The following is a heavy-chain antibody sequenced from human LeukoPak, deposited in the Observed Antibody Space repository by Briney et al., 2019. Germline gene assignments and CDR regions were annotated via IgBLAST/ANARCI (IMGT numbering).Heavy chain of an antibody. CDR1: GFTFSSYS. Sequence: GGSLRLSCAASGFTFSSYSMNWVRQAPGKGLEWVSSISSSSSYIYYADSVKGRFTISRDNAKNSLYLQMNSLRAEDTAVYYCARSCSSGWASDYWGQGTLVTVSS. CDR3: ARSCSSGWASDY. D-gene: IGHD6-19*01. J-gene: IGHJ4*02. CDR2: ISSSSSYI. V-gene: IGHV3-21*01.